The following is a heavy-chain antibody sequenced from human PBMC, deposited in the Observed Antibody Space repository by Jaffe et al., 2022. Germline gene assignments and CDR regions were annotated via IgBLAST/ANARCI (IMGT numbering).Heavy chain of an antibody. D-gene: IGHD1-1*01. CDR3: ARDRRTNNDAFDL. CDR1: GGSISTGNYY. V-gene: IGHV4-61*01. J-gene: IGHJ3*01. CDR2: MYHSGST. Sequence: QVQLQESGPRLVKPSETLSLTCTVSGGSISTGNYYGSWIRQPPGKGLEWIGDMYHSGSTNYNPSLKSRVTISVDTSKNQFSLKLSSVTAADTAVYYCARDRRTNNDAFDLWGQGTMVTVSS.